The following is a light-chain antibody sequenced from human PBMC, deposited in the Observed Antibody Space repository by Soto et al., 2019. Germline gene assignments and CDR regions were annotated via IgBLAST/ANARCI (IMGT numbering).Light chain of an antibody. CDR2: GAS. J-gene: IGKJ1*01. V-gene: IGKV3-20*01. Sequence: EIVLTQSPGTLSLSPGERATLSCRASQSVSSNYLAWYQQKPGQAPRLXIYGASSRATGIPDRFSGSGSGTEFTLTISRLEPEDFEVYYCQQYGSSGWTFGQGTKVDIK. CDR3: QQYGSSGWT. CDR1: QSVSSNY.